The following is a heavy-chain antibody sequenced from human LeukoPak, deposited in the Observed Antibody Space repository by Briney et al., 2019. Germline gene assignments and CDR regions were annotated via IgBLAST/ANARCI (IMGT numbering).Heavy chain of an antibody. CDR1: GFTFSSYG. V-gene: IGHV3-23*01. J-gene: IGHJ6*03. CDR2: ISGSGGST. D-gene: IGHD1-26*01. CDR3: AKVGWELLRLPTMYYYYYMDV. Sequence: GGSLRLSCAASGFTFSSYGMSWVRQAPGKGLEWVSAISGSGGSTYYADSVKGRFTISRDNSKNTLYLQMNSLRAEDTAVYYCAKVGWELLRLPTMYYYYYMDVWGKGTTVTISS.